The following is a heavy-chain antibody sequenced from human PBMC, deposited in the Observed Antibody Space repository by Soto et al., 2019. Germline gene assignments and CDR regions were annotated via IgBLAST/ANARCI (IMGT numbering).Heavy chain of an antibody. D-gene: IGHD5-12*01. V-gene: IGHV1-69*13. J-gene: IGHJ6*02. CDR2: IIPIFGTA. CDR1: GGTFISYA. Sequence: SAKVSCKASGGTFISYAISWVREAPGQGLEWMGGIIPIFGTANYAQKFQGRVTITADESTSTAYMELSSLRSEDTAVYYCARDKGMATIKVYYYYYGMDVWGQGTTVTVSS. CDR3: ARDKGMATIKVYYYYYGMDV.